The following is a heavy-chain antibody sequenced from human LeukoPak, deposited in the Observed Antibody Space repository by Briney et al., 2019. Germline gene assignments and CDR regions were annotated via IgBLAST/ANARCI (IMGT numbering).Heavy chain of an antibody. CDR1: GGTLSSYY. D-gene: IGHD1-1*01. CDR2: INPNSGGT. V-gene: IGHV1-2*04. CDR3: ARGGRQPIY. Sequence: ASVTVSCKASGGTLSSYYMHWVRQAPAQGLEWMGWINPNSGGTNYAQKFQGWVTMTRDTSISTAYMELSRLRSDDTDVYYCARGGRQPIYWGQGTLVTVSS. J-gene: IGHJ4*02.